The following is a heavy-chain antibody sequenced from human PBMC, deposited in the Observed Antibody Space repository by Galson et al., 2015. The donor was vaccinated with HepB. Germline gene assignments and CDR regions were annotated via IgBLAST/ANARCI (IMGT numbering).Heavy chain of an antibody. D-gene: IGHD6-13*01. V-gene: IGHV3-30-3*01. J-gene: IGHJ1*01. CDR2: ISYDGSNK. Sequence: SLRLSCAASGFTFSSYAMHWVRQAPGKGLEWVAVISYDGSNKYYADSVKGRFTISRDNSKNTLYLQMNSLRAEDTAVYYCARGNGAAAGRAYFQHWGQGTLVTVSS. CDR1: GFTFSSYA. CDR3: ARGNGAAAGRAYFQH.